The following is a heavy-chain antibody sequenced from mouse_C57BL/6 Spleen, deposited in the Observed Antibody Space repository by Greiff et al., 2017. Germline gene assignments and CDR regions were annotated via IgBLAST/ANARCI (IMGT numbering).Heavy chain of an antibody. J-gene: IGHJ2*01. CDR2: IYPGDGDT. Sequence: QVQLKQSGPELVKPGASVKISCKASGYAFSSSWMNWVKQRPGKGLEWIGRIYPGDGDTNYNGKFKGKATLTADKSSSTAYMQLSSLTSEDSAVYFCARSTYYYGYFDYWGQGTTLTVSS. D-gene: IGHD1-1*01. CDR1: GYAFSSSW. CDR3: ARSTYYYGYFDY. V-gene: IGHV1-82*01.